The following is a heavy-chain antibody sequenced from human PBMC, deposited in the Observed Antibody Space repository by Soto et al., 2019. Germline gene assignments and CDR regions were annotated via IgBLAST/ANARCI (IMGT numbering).Heavy chain of an antibody. J-gene: IGHJ6*02. CDR3: ARDPSIVLVPAATYYYYYYGMDV. D-gene: IGHD2-2*01. Sequence: ASVKVSCKASGYTFTSYAMHWVRQAPGQRLEWMGWINAGNGNTKYSQKFQGRVTITRDTSASTAYMELNSLRAEDTAVYYCARDPSIVLVPAATYYYYYYGMDVWGQGTTVTVS. CDR2: INAGNGNT. V-gene: IGHV1-3*01. CDR1: GYTFTSYA.